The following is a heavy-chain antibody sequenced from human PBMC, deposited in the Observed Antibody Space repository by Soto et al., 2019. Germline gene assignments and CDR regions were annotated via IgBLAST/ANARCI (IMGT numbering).Heavy chain of an antibody. D-gene: IGHD6-13*01. V-gene: IGHV5-51*01. CDR1: GYSFTSYW. CDR3: ARRRSLPLQQLDHYYGMDV. CDR2: IYPGDSDT. J-gene: IGHJ6*02. Sequence: PGESLKISCKGSGYSFTSYWIGWVRQMPGKGLEWMGIIYPGDSDTRYSPSFQGQVTISADKSISTAYLQWSSLKASDTAMYYCARRRSLPLQQLDHYYGMDVWGQGTTVTVSS.